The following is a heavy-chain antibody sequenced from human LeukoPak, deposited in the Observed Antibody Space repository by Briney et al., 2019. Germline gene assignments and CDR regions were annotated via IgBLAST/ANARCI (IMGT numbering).Heavy chain of an antibody. Sequence: PSETLSLTCTVSGGSISSYYWSWIRQPPGKGLEWIGYIYYSGSTNYNPSLKSRVTISVDTSKNQFSLKLSSVTAADTAVYYCARGTTYYYDSSGYYPTFDYWGQGTLVTVSS. CDR3: ARGTTYYYDSSGYYPTFDY. CDR1: GGSISSYY. J-gene: IGHJ4*02. V-gene: IGHV4-59*01. D-gene: IGHD3-22*01. CDR2: IYYSGST.